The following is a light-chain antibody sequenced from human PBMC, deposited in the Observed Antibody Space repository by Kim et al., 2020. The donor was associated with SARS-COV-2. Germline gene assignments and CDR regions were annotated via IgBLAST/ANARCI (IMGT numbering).Light chain of an antibody. Sequence: PSVGDRVTITCRASQSINRWLGWYQQKPGKAPNFLIYAASSLQSGVPSRFSGSGFGTDFTLTISNLQAEDFATYYCQQVDTFPPTFGGGTKVDIK. CDR2: AAS. CDR1: QSINRW. V-gene: IGKV1D-12*01. CDR3: QQVDTFPPT. J-gene: IGKJ4*01.